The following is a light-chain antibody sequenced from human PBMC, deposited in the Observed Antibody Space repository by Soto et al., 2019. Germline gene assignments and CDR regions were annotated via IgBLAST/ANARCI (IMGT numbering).Light chain of an antibody. V-gene: IGKV3-11*01. Sequence: ETVLTQSPGTLSLSPGERATLSCRASQSVSSNYLAWYQQKPGQAPRLLIYDASNRATGIPARFSGSGSGTDFTLTISSLEPEDFAVYYCQQRSNWPPITFGQGARLEIK. CDR1: QSVSSNY. CDR2: DAS. J-gene: IGKJ5*01. CDR3: QQRSNWPPIT.